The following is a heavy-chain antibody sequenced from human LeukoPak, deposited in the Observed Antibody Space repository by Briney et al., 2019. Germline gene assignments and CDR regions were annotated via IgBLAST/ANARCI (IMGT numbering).Heavy chain of an antibody. CDR2: VHYTAGT. J-gene: IGHJ3*02. D-gene: IGHD5-12*01. CDR3: ARHDSGYVFDAVDI. CDR1: GGSFSSSSYY. V-gene: IGHV4-39*01. Sequence: PSETLSLTCTVSGGSFSSSSYYWGWIRQPPGKGLEWIGSVHYTAGTYYNPSLKSRVTISLDTSKNQFSLKLSSVTAADTALYYCARHDSGYVFDAVDIWGLGTMVSVSS.